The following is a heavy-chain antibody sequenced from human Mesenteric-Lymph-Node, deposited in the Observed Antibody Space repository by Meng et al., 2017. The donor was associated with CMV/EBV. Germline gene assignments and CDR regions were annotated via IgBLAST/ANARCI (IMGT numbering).Heavy chain of an antibody. CDR1: GGSISSSIYY. Sequence: SETLSLTCTVFGGSISSSIYYWGWIRQPPGKGLEWIGSVYYSGITYYNPSLKSRLTISVDTSKNQISLRLNSVTAADTVVYLCARRGGGSYQGGAYYYGMDVWGLGTTVTVSS. CDR2: VYYSGIT. J-gene: IGHJ6*02. CDR3: ARRGGGSYQGGAYYYGMDV. D-gene: IGHD1-26*01. V-gene: IGHV4-39*01.